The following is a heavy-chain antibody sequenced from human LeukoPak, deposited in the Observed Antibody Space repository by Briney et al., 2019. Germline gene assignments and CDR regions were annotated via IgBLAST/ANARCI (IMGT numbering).Heavy chain of an antibody. CDR2: IIPILGIA. V-gene: IGHV1-69*02. CDR3: VLRFLEWLFPGW. D-gene: IGHD3-3*01. Sequence: SVMVSCKASGGTFSSYTISWVRQAPGQGLEWMGRIIPILGIANYAQKFQGRVTITADKSTSTAYMELSSLRSEDTAVYYCVLRFLEWLFPGWWGQGTLVTVSS. J-gene: IGHJ4*02. CDR1: GGTFSSYT.